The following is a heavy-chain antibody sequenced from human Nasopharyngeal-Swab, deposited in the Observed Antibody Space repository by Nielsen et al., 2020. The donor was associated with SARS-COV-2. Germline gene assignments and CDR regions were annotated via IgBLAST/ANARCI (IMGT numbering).Heavy chain of an antibody. CDR2: INHSGST. CDR1: GGSFSGYY. CDR3: ARQAVAGTGWGFDP. Sequence: SETLSLTCAVSGGSFSGYYWSWIRQPPGKGLEWIGEINHSGSTNYNPSLKSRVTISVDTSKNQFSLKLSSVTAADTAVYYCARQAVAGTGWGFDPWGQGTLVTVSS. D-gene: IGHD6-19*01. V-gene: IGHV4-34*01. J-gene: IGHJ5*02.